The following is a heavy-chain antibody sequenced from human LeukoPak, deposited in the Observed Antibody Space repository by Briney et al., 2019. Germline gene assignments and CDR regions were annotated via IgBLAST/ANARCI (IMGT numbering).Heavy chain of an antibody. CDR1: GFTFSSYS. D-gene: IGHD3-10*01. CDR2: ISSSSSYI. J-gene: IGHJ6*02. Sequence: GGSLRLSCAASGFTFSSYSMNWVRQAPGKGLEWVSSISSSSSYIYYADSVKGRFTISRDNARNSLYLQMNSLRAEDTAVYYCARESGNLYGSGSYPYGMDVWGQGTTVTVSS. V-gene: IGHV3-21*04. CDR3: ARESGNLYGSGSYPYGMDV.